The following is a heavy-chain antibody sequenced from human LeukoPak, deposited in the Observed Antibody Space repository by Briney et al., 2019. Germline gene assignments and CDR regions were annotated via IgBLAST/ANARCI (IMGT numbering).Heavy chain of an antibody. CDR2: IIPIVGIV. V-gene: IGHV1-69*04. Sequence: GASVKVSCKASGYTFTSYYMHWGRQAPGHGLEWMGRIIPIVGIVNYAQKFQGRVTITADKSTSTAYMELSSLRSEDTAVYYCAREYYYDSSGYLAYWGQGTLVTVSS. CDR3: AREYYYDSSGYLAY. J-gene: IGHJ4*02. D-gene: IGHD3-22*01. CDR1: GYTFTSYY.